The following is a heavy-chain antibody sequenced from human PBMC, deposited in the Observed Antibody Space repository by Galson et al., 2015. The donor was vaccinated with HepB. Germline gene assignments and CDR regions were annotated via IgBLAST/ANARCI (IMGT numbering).Heavy chain of an antibody. D-gene: IGHD3-22*01. CDR1: GFTFSSYA. Sequence: SLRLSCAASGFTFSSYAMSWVRQAPGKGLEWVSAISGSGGSTYYADSVKGRFTISRDNSKNTLYLQMNSLRAEDTAVYYCAMYYYDSSGYYPSAFDTWGQGTMVTVSS. J-gene: IGHJ3*02. CDR3: AMYYYDSSGYYPSAFDT. CDR2: ISGSGGST. V-gene: IGHV3-23*01.